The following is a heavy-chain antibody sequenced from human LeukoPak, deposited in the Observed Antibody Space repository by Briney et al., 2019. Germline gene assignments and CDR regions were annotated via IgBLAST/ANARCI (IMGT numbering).Heavy chain of an antibody. CDR3: ARDTLSAGYYYYGMDV. D-gene: IGHD6-13*01. V-gene: IGHV3-48*03. CDR1: GFTFSSYE. J-gene: IGHJ6*02. Sequence: PGGSLRLSCAASGFTFSSYEMNWVRQAPGKGLEWVSYISSSGSTIFYADSVKGRFTISRDNAKNSLYLQMNSLRAEGTAVYYCARDTLSAGYYYYGMDVWGQGTTVTVSS. CDR2: ISSSGSTI.